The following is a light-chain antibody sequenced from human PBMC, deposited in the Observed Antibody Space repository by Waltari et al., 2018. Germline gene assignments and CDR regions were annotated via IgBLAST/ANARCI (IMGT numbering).Light chain of an antibody. CDR2: RNN. V-gene: IGLV1-47*01. CDR1: SSTTGSNY. J-gene: IGLJ1*01. Sequence: QSVLTQPPSASGTPGQRVTIPCSGSSSTTGSNYVYWYQQLPGPAPKLLIYRNNQRPSGVPDRFSGSKSGTSASLAISGLRSEDEADYYCAAWDDSLSGYVFGTGTKVTVL. CDR3: AAWDDSLSGYV.